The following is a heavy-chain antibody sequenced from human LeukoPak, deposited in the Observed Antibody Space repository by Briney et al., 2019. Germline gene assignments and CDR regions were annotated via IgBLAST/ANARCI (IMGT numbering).Heavy chain of an antibody. J-gene: IGHJ4*02. CDR3: AKGYYDILTGYRTSGSYYFDY. V-gene: IGHV3-23*01. Sequence: QTGGSLRLSCAAPGFTFSSYAMSWVRQAPGKGLERVSAISGSGGSTYYADSAKGGFTISRDNSKNTLSLQMNSLRAEDTAVYYCAKGYYDILTGYRTSGSYYFDYWGQGTLVTVSS. D-gene: IGHD3-9*01. CDR2: ISGSGGST. CDR1: GFTFSSYA.